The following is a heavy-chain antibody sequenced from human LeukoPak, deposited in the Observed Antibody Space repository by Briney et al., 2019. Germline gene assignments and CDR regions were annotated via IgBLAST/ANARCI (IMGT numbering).Heavy chain of an antibody. V-gene: IGHV3-23*01. D-gene: IGHD3-9*01. CDR2: ISGSGGRT. CDR1: GFTFSSYA. CDR3: ASRYYDILTGYYGPLDY. Sequence: PGGSLRLSCAASGFTFSSYAMSWVRQAPGKRLEWVSAISGSGGRTYYADSVKGRFTISRDNSKNTLYLQMNSLRAEDTAVYYCASRYYDILTGYYGPLDYWGQGTLVTVSS. J-gene: IGHJ4*02.